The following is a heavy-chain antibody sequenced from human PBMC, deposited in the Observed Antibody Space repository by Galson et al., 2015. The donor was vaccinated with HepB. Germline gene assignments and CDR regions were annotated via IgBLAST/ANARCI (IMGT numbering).Heavy chain of an antibody. CDR1: GFFFGSFW. D-gene: IGHD6-13*01. CDR3: ARDSSSWYYYYGMDV. J-gene: IGHJ6*02. Sequence: SLRLSCAGSGFFFGSFWMSWVRQAPGKGLEWVANIKQGGSGKYFLDSVKGRVTISRDNAKNSLYMQMNSLRAEDTAVYYCARDSSSWYYYYGMDVWGQGTMVTVSS. V-gene: IGHV3-7*03. CDR2: IKQGGSGK.